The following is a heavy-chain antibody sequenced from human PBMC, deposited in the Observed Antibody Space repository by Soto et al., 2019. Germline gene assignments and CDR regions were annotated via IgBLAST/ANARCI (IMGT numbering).Heavy chain of an antibody. CDR2: ISSRSSYM. V-gene: IGHV3-21*01. Sequence: EVQLVEPGGGLVKPGGALRLSCEASGFTFNSYSMSWVRQAPGKGLEWVSSISSRSSYMYYADSVKGRFTISRDNAKNSMYLQMNSLRAEDTAVYFCARAMTSSSWYWIYWGQGTLVTVSS. J-gene: IGHJ4*02. CDR3: ARAMTSSSWYWIY. CDR1: GFTFNSYS. D-gene: IGHD6-13*01.